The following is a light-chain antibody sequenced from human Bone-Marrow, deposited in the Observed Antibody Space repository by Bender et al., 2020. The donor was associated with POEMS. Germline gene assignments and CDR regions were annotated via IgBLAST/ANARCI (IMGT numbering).Light chain of an antibody. Sequence: QSALTQPRSVSGSPGQSVTISCTGTRSDVGGYNVVSWYQQLPGKVPKLMIYDGSERPSGISDRFSGSKSGNTASLTISGLQAEDDADYYYISYTTSNTFVFGTRTNVTGL. CDR2: DGS. V-gene: IGLV2-11*01. CDR1: RSDVGGYNV. CDR3: ISYTTSNTFV. J-gene: IGLJ1*01.